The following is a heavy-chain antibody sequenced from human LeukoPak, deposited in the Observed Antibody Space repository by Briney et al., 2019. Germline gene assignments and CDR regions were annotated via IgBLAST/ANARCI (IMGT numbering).Heavy chain of an antibody. CDR2: IYHSGST. V-gene: IGHV4-4*02. D-gene: IGHD3-3*01. CDR3: ARRAIFGVVSSAFDI. J-gene: IGHJ3*02. Sequence: TSETLSLTCAVSGGSISSSNWWSWVRQPPGKGLEWIGEIYHSGSTNYNPSLKSRVTISVGKSKNQFSLKLSSVTAADTAVYYCARRAIFGVVSSAFDIWGQGTMVTVSS. CDR1: GGSISSSNW.